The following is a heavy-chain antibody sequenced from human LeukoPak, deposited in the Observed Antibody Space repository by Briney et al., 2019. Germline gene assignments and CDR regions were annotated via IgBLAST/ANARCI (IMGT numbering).Heavy chain of an antibody. CDR1: GGSFSGYY. Sequence: SETLSLTCAVYGGSFSGYYWSWIRQPPGKRLEWIGEINHSGSTNYNPSLKSRVTISVDTPKNRFSLKLSSVTAADTAVYYCAVQSASHYYDSSGYENWFDPWGQGTLVTVSS. CDR2: INHSGST. D-gene: IGHD3-22*01. J-gene: IGHJ5*02. CDR3: AVQSASHYYDSSGYENWFDP. V-gene: IGHV4-34*01.